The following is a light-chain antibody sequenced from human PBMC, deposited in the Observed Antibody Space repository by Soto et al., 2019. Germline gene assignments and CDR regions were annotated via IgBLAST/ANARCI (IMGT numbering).Light chain of an antibody. J-gene: IGKJ4*01. Sequence: EIVLTQSPDTLSVSPWERATLSCRASQSISRTLAWSQPKSGQPPRLLIYDASTRATGFPARFSGSGSGTEFTLTISSRQSADFAVYYCQQYNNWPLTFGGGTKVDIK. CDR3: QQYNNWPLT. V-gene: IGKV3D-15*01. CDR1: QSISRT. CDR2: DAS.